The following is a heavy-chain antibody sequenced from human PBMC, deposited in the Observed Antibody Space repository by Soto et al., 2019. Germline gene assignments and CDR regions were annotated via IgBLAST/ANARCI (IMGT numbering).Heavy chain of an antibody. CDR3: AREGGSSGWKNFDY. CDR1: GGTFSSYA. Sequence: QVQLVQSGAEVKKPGSSVKVSCKASGGTFSSYAISWVRQAPGQGLEWMGGIIPIFGTANYAQKFQGRVTITADETRSRAYVELSSLRSEDTAVYYCAREGGSSGWKNFDYRGQGGLVTVSS. D-gene: IGHD6-19*01. CDR2: IIPIFGTA. J-gene: IGHJ4*02. V-gene: IGHV1-69*01.